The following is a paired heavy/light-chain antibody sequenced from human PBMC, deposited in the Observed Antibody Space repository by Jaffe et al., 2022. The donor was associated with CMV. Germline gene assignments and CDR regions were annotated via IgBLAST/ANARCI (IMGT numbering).Heavy chain of an antibody. CDR2: IYYSGST. CDR3: ARFSTISWYFDY. V-gene: IGHV4-31*03. J-gene: IGHJ4*02. CDR1: GDSISSADFY. D-gene: IGHD1-1*01. Sequence: QVQLQESGPGLVRPSQTLSLTCTVSGDSISSADFYWSWIRQHPGKGLEWIGYIYYSGSTYYNPSLKSRDTISLDTSKNQFSLKLRSVTAADTAVYYCARFSTISWYFDYWGQGFLVTVSS.
Light chain of an antibody. Sequence: QSALTQPASVSGSPGQSITFSCTGTGSDVAGLNYLSWYQQHPGKAPKLMIYDVTNRPSGVSNRFSGSKSANTASLTISGLQAEDEADYYCSSYTTSSTWVFGGGTKLTVL. J-gene: IGLJ2*01. CDR1: GSDVAGLNY. CDR2: DVT. V-gene: IGLV2-14*03. CDR3: SSYTTSSTWV.